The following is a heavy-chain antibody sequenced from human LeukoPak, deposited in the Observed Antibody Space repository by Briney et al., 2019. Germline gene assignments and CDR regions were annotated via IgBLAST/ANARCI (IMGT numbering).Heavy chain of an antibody. D-gene: IGHD2-15*01. Sequence: PGGSLRLSCVASRFTFTTYYMSWVRQAPGKGLEWVANIKQDGRETHYVDSVKGRCTISRDNAKNSLYLQMNSLRGEGTRVYFCGRDKRAAETPYNWFDPWGQGTLVTGSS. CDR3: GRDKRAAETPYNWFDP. V-gene: IGHV3-7*01. CDR2: IKQDGRET. J-gene: IGHJ5*02. CDR1: RFTFTTYY.